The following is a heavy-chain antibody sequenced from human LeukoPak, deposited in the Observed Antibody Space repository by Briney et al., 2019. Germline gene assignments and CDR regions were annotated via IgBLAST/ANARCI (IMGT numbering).Heavy chain of an antibody. CDR2: ISASGGRT. Sequence: GGSLRLSCAVSGITLSNYGMSWVRQAPGKGLEWVAGISASGGRTNYADSVKGRFTISRDSPKNTLYLQMTSLRAEDTAVYFCAKRGVVIRVILVGFHKEAYYFDSWGQGALVTVSS. CDR1: GITLSNYG. D-gene: IGHD3-22*01. CDR3: AKRGVVIRVILVGFHKEAYYFDS. V-gene: IGHV3-23*01. J-gene: IGHJ4*02.